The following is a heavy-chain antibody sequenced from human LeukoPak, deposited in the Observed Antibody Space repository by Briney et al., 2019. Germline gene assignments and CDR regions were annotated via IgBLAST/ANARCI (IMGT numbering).Heavy chain of an antibody. CDR3: ARESASWRSGYYYFDY. Sequence: SETLSLTCAVYGGSFSGYYWSWIRQPPGKGLEWIGEINHSGSTNYNPSLKSRVTISVDTSKNQFSLKLSSVTAADTAVYYCARESASWRSGYYYFDYWGQGTLVTVSS. J-gene: IGHJ4*02. D-gene: IGHD3-22*01. CDR2: INHSGST. V-gene: IGHV4-34*01. CDR1: GGSFSGYY.